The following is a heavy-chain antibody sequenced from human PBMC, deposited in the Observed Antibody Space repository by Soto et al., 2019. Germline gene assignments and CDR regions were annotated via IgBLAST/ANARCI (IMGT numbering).Heavy chain of an antibody. CDR1: GFRFSIYS. V-gene: IGHV3-48*02. CDR2: ITSDTKTI. Sequence: EVQLVESGGALVQRGGSLTLSCAASGFRFSIYSMNWVRQAPRKGLEWSAYITSDTKTIKYAESVKGRFTISRDNAKNSVYLQMDNLSDEDTAVYYCARSVEGHFDYWGQGTVVTVSS. CDR3: ARSVEGHFDY. J-gene: IGHJ4*02. D-gene: IGHD6-19*01.